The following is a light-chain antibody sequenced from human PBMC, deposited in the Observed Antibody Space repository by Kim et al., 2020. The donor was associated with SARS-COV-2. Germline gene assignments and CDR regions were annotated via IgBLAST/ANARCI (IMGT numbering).Light chain of an antibody. V-gene: IGKV3-20*01. CDR3: QRYVGSLT. CDR1: QSVSSSY. CDR2: GAS. J-gene: IGKJ3*01. Sequence: EIVLTQSPGTLSLSPGERATLSCRASQSVSSSYLAWYQKKPGQAPRLLIYGASSRATGIPDRFSGSGSGTAFTLTISRLEPEDFAVYSCQRYVGSLTFVAGSKVDI.